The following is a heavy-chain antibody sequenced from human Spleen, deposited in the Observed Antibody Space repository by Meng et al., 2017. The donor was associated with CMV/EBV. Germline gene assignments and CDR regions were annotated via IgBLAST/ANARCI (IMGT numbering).Heavy chain of an antibody. Sequence: QGQLQQSGPGLVKPSQTLALTLAISGDSVSSNSAAWNWIRQSPSRGLELLGRTYYRSKWYNDYAVSVKGRMTINPDTSKNQFSLLLNSVTPEDTAVYYCARDPEYSYSILDHWGQGTLVTVSS. J-gene: IGHJ4*02. D-gene: IGHD1-26*01. V-gene: IGHV6-1*01. CDR3: ARDPEYSYSILDH. CDR1: GDSVSSNSAA. CDR2: TYYRSKWYN.